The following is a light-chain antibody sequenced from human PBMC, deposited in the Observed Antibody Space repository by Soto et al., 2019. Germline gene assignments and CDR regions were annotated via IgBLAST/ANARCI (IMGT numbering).Light chain of an antibody. CDR3: QQRSNWPPVYT. CDR2: DAS. Sequence: EIVLTQSPATLSLSPGERATLSCRASQSVNTYLAWYQQKPGQAPRLLIYDASNRATGIPARFTGSGSGTXXXXTISSLESEDFAVYYCQQRSNWPPVYTFGQGTKLEIK. CDR1: QSVNTY. J-gene: IGKJ2*01. V-gene: IGKV3-11*01.